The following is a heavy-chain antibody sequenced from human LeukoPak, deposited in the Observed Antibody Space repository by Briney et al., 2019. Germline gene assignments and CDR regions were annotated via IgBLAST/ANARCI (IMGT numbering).Heavy chain of an antibody. CDR2: IYYSGST. J-gene: IGHJ6*03. D-gene: IGHD2-2*01. CDR1: GGSISSSSYY. CDR3: ARHVGYCSSTSCSGTYYYMDV. V-gene: IGHV4-39*01. Sequence: PSETLSLTCTFSGGSISSSSYYWGWIRQPPGKGLEWIGSIYYSGSTYYNPSLKSRVTISVDTSKNQFSLKLSSVIVADTAVYYCARHVGYCSSTSCSGTYYYMDVWDKGTTVTVSS.